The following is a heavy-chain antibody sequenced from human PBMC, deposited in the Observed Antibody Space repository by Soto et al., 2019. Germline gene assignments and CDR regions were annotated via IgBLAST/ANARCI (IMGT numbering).Heavy chain of an antibody. CDR2: ISGSGGST. D-gene: IGHD5-12*01. J-gene: IGHJ4*02. V-gene: IGHV3-23*01. CDR3: AKGFTSGHDFRYYFHY. CDR1: GFTFSSYA. Sequence: PGGSLRLSCAASGFTFSSYAMSWVRQAPGKGLEWVSAISGSGGSTYYADSVKGRFTISRDTSKNTLYLQMNSLRAEDTAVYYCAKGFTSGHDFRYYFHYWGQGPLVTVSS.